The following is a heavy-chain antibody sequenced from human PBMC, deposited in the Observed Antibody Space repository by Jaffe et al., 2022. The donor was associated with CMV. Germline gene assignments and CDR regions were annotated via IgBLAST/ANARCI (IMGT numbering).Heavy chain of an antibody. Sequence: EVQLVESGGGLVQPGGSLRLSCAASGFTFSSYTMNWVRQAPGKGLEWVSSISSNSGIIYADSVKGRFTISRDNAKNSLSLQMNSLRDEDTAVYYCAREKDFGVIIARNNYYYGMDVWGQGTTVTVSS. CDR2: ISSNSGII. J-gene: IGHJ6*02. CDR1: GFTFSSYT. D-gene: IGHD3-3*01. V-gene: IGHV3-48*02. CDR3: AREKDFGVIIARNNYYYGMDV.